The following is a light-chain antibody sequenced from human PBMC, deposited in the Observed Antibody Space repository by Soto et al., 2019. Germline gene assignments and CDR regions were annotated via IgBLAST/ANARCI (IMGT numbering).Light chain of an antibody. CDR3: AAWDDSLNGVV. J-gene: IGLJ2*01. CDR2: SNN. Sequence: QSVLTQPPSASGTPGQRVTISCSGSSSNIGSNYVYWYQQLPGTAPKLLIYSNNQRPSGVPDRFSGSKSGTSASLAISGLQSEDEADYYCAAWDDSLNGVVLGGGTKLTVL. V-gene: IGLV1-44*01. CDR1: SSNIGSNY.